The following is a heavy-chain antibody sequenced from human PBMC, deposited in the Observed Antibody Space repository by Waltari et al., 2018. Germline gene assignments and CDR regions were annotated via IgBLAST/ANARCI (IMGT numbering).Heavy chain of an antibody. CDR1: GFSFSNAW. J-gene: IGHJ4*02. CDR2: IKSKTDGGTT. CDR3: ATLFGDFWSGYFFDY. Sequence: EVQLVASGGGLVKPGGSLRLSCAASGFSFSNAWMGWARQAPGKGLEWVGRIKSKTDGGTTDYAAPVKGRFTISRDDSENTLYLQMNSLKTEDTAVYYCATLFGDFWSGYFFDYRGQGTLVTVSS. V-gene: IGHV3-15*01. D-gene: IGHD3-3*01.